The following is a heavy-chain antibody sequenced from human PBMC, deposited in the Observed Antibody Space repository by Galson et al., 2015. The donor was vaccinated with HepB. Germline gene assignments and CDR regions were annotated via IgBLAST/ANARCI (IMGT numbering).Heavy chain of an antibody. CDR1: GLTVSSAD. CDR3: ARVPWGPGTFDI. V-gene: IGHV3-53*01. CDR2: LYKAGNA. Sequence: SLRLSCAASGLTVSSADMGWVRQAPGKGPEWVSNLYKAGNADYVDSVKGRFTISRDNSENTLHLQMNSLRTEDTAVYYCARVPWGPGTFDIWGQGTMVTVSS. J-gene: IGHJ3*02. D-gene: IGHD3-10*01.